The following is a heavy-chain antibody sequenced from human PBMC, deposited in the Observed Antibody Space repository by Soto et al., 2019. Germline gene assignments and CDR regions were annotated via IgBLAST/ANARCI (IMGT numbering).Heavy chain of an antibody. CDR3: ASPDYYDSSGYSLGMDV. V-gene: IGHV4-4*02. D-gene: IGHD3-22*01. CDR1: GGSISSSNW. Sequence: QVQLQESGPGLVKPSGTLSLTCAVSGGSISSSNWWSWVRQPPGKGLEWIGEIYHSGSTNYNPSLKSRLTISVDKSKNQFSLKLSSVTAADTAVYYCASPDYYDSSGYSLGMDVWGQGTTVTVSS. CDR2: IYHSGST. J-gene: IGHJ6*02.